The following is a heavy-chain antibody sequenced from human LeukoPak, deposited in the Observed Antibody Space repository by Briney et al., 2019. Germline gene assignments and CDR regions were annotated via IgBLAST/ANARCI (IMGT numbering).Heavy chain of an antibody. CDR2: ISSSSSYI. CDR3: ARSDDYNSRNVFNY. V-gene: IGHV3-21*01. J-gene: IGHJ4*02. Sequence: GGSLRLSCAASGFNFSPYSMNWVRQAPGKGLEWVSSISSSSSYIYYADSVKGRFTISRDNSKNTLYLQMNSLRAEDTALYYCARSDDYNSRNVFNYWGQGTLVTVSS. D-gene: IGHD5-24*01. CDR1: GFNFSPYS.